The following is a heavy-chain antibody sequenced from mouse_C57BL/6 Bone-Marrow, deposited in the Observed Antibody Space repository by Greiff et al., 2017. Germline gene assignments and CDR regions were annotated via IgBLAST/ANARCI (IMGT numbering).Heavy chain of an antibody. CDR2: IDPETGGT. V-gene: IGHV1-15*01. CDR3: TDWDVWFAY. CDR1: GYTFTDYE. Sequence: VKLQESGAELVRPGASVTLSCKASGYTFTDYEMHWVKQTPVHGLEWIGAIDPETGGTAYNQKFKGKAILTADKSSSTAYMELRSLTSEDAAVYYCTDWDVWFAYWGQGTLVTVSA. J-gene: IGHJ3*01. D-gene: IGHD4-1*01.